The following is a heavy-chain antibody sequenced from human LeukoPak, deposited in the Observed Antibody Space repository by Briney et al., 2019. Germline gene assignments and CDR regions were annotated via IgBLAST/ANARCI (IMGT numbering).Heavy chain of an antibody. J-gene: IGHJ4*02. CDR3: ASSYNYGFPY. CDR2: INSDGSST. CDR1: GFTFSTYW. V-gene: IGHV3-74*01. Sequence: PGGSLRLSCAASGFTFSTYWMLWVRQAPGKGLVWVSRINSDGSSTTYADSVKGRFTVSRDNAKSTLYLQMNSLRVEDTAVYYCASSYNYGFPYWGQGTLVSASS. D-gene: IGHD1-20*01.